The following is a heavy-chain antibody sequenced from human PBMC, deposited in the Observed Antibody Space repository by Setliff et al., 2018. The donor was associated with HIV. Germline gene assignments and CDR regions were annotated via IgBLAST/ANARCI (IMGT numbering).Heavy chain of an antibody. V-gene: IGHV4-30-4*08. Sequence: SETLSLTCTVSGGSISSDDYYWNWIRQPPGKGLEWIGYITYSGSAYYNPSLKSRVTISIDTSNNQISLRLSSVTAADKAMYYCVRGPQWLVQKGRVYYFDYWGQGTLVTVSS. J-gene: IGHJ4*02. CDR3: VRGPQWLVQKGRVYYFDY. D-gene: IGHD6-19*01. CDR1: GGSISSDDYY. CDR2: ITYSGSA.